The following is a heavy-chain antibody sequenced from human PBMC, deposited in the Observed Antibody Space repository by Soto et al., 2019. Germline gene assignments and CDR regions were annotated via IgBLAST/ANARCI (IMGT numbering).Heavy chain of an antibody. J-gene: IGHJ5*02. CDR1: GGSFSGYY. CDR2: INHSGST. Sequence: QVQLQQWGAGLLKPSETLSLTCAVYGGSFSGYYWSWIRQPPGKGLESIGEINHSGSTNYNPSLKSRVTISVDTSKNQFSLKLGSVTAADTAVYYCAYKGYCSSTSCYDTWGQGTLVTVSS. D-gene: IGHD2-2*01. CDR3: AYKGYCSSTSCYDT. V-gene: IGHV4-34*01.